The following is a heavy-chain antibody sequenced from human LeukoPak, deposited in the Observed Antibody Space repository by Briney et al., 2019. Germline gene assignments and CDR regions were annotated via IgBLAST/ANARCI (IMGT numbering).Heavy chain of an antibody. V-gene: IGHV1-18*01. CDR2: ISAYNGNT. CDR1: GYTFTSYG. J-gene: IGHJ4*02. D-gene: IGHD3-22*01. CDR3: ARVDYYDSSGYGPDY. Sequence: ASVKVSCKASGYTFTSYGISWVRQAPGQGLEWMGWISAYNGNTNYAQKLQGRVTMTTDTSTSTAYMELRSLRSDGTAVYYCARVDYYDSSGYGPDYWGQGTLVTVSS.